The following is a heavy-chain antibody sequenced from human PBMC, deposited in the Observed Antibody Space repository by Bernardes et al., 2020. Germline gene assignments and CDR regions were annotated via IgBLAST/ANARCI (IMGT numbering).Heavy chain of an antibody. J-gene: IGHJ4*02. CDR1: GGSISSSSYY. Sequence: SETLSLTCTVSGGSISSSSYYWGWIRQPPGKGLEWIGSIYYSGSTYYNPSLKSRVTISVDTSKNQFSLKLSSVTAADTAVYYCARHPWGYGDYGYYFDYWGQGTLVTVSS. CDR3: ARHPWGYGDYGYYFDY. D-gene: IGHD4-17*01. CDR2: IYYSGST. V-gene: IGHV4-39*01.